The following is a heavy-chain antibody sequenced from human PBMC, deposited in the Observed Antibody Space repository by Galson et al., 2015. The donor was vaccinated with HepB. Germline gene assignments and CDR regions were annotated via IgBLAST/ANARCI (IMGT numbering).Heavy chain of an antibody. CDR2: ISGSGGST. CDR3: AKRGYCSSTSCYPRTGYFQH. D-gene: IGHD2-2*01. V-gene: IGHV3-23*01. J-gene: IGHJ1*01. Sequence: SLRLSCAASGFTFSSYAMSWVRQAPGKGLEWVSAISGSGGSTYYADSVKGRFTISRDNSKNTLYLQMNSLRAEDTAVYYCAKRGYCSSTSCYPRTGYFQHWGQGTLVTVSS. CDR1: GFTFSSYA.